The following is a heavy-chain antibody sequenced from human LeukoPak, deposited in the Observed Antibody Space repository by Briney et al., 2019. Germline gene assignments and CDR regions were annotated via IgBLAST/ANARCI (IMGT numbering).Heavy chain of an antibody. D-gene: IGHD3-16*01. J-gene: IGHJ1*01. CDR1: GFSFSSHG. CDR2: ISPSGDIT. V-gene: IGHV3-23*01. Sequence: SGRSLRLSCAGSGFSFSSHGMNWVRQAPGKGLEWVSGISPSGDITYYTDSVRGRFTISRDNFKNTLSLQVNSLRAEDTAMYYCAKDDDWGRYKHWGQGTLVTVSS. CDR3: AKDDDWGRYKH.